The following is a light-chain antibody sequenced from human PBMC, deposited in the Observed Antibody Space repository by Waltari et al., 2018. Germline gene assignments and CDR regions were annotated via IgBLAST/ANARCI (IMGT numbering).Light chain of an antibody. J-gene: IGKJ1*01. V-gene: IGKV3-20*01. CDR3: QHYVSLPAT. CDR1: QIVSRT. Sequence: EIVLTQSPGTLSLSPGERATISCRASQIVSRTLPGYQQKPGQAPRLLIYGASTRATGIPERFSGGGSGTDFSLTISRLEPEDFAVYYCQHYVSLPATFGQGTKVEIK. CDR2: GAS.